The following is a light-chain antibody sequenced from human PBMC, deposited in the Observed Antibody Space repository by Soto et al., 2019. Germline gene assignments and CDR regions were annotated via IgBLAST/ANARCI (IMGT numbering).Light chain of an antibody. CDR2: GAS. Sequence: EIVLTQSPGTLSLSPGERATLSCRASQSVSGSYLAWYQQRPGQAPRLLIYGASRRATGIPDRFSGSGSGTDFTLTISRLEPEDFAVYYCQQYGRSPWTFGQGTEVEIK. CDR3: QQYGRSPWT. J-gene: IGKJ1*01. V-gene: IGKV3-20*01. CDR1: QSVSGSY.